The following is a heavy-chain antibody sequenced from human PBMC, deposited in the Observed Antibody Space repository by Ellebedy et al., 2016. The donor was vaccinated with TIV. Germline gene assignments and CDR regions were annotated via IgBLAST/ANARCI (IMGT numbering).Heavy chain of an antibody. CDR2: INPNSGGT. CDR1: GYTFTGYY. CDR3: ARGGDILTGYYNY. Sequence: ASVKVSCKASGYTFTGYYMHWVRQAPGQGLEWMGWINPNSGGTNYAQKFQGRVTMTRDTSISSAYMELSRLRSDDTAVYYSARGGDILTGYYNYWGQGTLVTVSS. J-gene: IGHJ4*02. D-gene: IGHD3-9*01. V-gene: IGHV1-2*02.